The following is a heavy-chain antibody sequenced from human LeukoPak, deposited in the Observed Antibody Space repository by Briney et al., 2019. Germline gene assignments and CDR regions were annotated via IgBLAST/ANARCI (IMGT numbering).Heavy chain of an antibody. Sequence: GGSLRLSCAASGFTFDDYGMSWVRQAPGKGLEWVSGTNWNGGSTGYADSVKGRFTISRDNAKNSLYLQMNSLRAEDTALYYCAREVSSGYYSYYYYYMDVWGKGTTVTVSS. CDR2: TNWNGGST. D-gene: IGHD3-22*01. J-gene: IGHJ6*03. V-gene: IGHV3-20*04. CDR3: AREVSSGYYSYYYYYMDV. CDR1: GFTFDDYG.